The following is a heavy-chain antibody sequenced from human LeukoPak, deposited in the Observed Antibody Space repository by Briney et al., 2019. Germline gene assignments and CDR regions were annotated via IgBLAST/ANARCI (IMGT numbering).Heavy chain of an antibody. J-gene: IGHJ5*02. CDR2: ISTSGSTI. V-gene: IGHV3-48*03. D-gene: IGHD6-19*01. Sequence: GSLRLSCAASGFIFSSYEMNWVRQAPGKGLEWVSYISTSGSTIYYADSVKGRFTISRDNAKNSLYLQMNSLRAEDTAVYYCAREASGTGFDPWGQGTLVTVSS. CDR1: GFIFSSYE. CDR3: AREASGTGFDP.